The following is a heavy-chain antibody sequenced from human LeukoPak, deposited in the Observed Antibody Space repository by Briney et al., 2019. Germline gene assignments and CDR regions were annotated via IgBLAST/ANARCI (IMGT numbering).Heavy chain of an antibody. Sequence: SVKVSCKASGFTFTSSAMQWVRQARGQRLEWIGWIVVGSGNTNYAQKFQEKVTVTRDMSTSTAYMELSSLRSEDTAVYYCAADWAAPQEGAFDIWGQGTMVTVSS. CDR3: AADWAAPQEGAFDI. CDR1: GFTFTSSA. J-gene: IGHJ3*02. D-gene: IGHD2-15*01. V-gene: IGHV1-58*02. CDR2: IVVGSGNT.